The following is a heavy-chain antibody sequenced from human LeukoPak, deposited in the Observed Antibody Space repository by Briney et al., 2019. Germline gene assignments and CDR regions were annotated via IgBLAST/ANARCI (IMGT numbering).Heavy chain of an antibody. J-gene: IGHJ3*02. V-gene: IGHV3-66*04. CDR2: IYSGGGT. Sequence: GGSPRLSCAASGFNFRDAAMTWVRQAPGKGLEWVSVIYSGGGTHYADSVKDRFSISRDNSKNTLYLQMNSLRAEDTAVYYCAKLYAGGSGSYYLDAFDIWGQGTMVTVSS. CDR3: AKLYAGGSGSYYLDAFDI. CDR1: GFNFRDAA. D-gene: IGHD3-10*01.